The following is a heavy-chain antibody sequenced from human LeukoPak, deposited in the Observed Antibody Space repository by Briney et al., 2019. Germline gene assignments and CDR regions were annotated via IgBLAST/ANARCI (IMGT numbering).Heavy chain of an antibody. J-gene: IGHJ5*02. Sequence: ASVKVSCKASGYTFTGYYMHWVRQAPGQGLEWMGWISAYNGNTNCAQKLQGRVTMTTDTSTSTAYMELRSLRSDDTAVYYCARDSLRRITMIVEDWFDPWGQGTLVTVSS. CDR2: ISAYNGNT. V-gene: IGHV1-18*04. CDR1: GYTFTGYY. D-gene: IGHD3-22*01. CDR3: ARDSLRRITMIVEDWFDP.